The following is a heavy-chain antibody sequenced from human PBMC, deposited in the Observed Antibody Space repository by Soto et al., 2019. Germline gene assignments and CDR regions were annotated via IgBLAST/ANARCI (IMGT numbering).Heavy chain of an antibody. V-gene: IGHV1-18*01. CDR3: ARASVQYSSGCFDY. D-gene: IGHD6-19*01. CDR1: GYTFISYG. CDR2: INAYSGNT. J-gene: IGHJ4*02. Sequence: ASVKVSCKASGYTFISYGITWVRRAPGQGLEWMGWINAYSGNTNSAQKLQGRVTMTTDTSTSTAYMELRSLRSDDTAMYYCARASVQYSSGCFDYWGQGTLVTVSS.